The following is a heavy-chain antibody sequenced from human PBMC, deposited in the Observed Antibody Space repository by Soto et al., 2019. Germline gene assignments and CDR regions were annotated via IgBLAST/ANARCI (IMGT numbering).Heavy chain of an antibody. J-gene: IGHJ4*02. CDR1: RYTFTSYD. V-gene: IGHV1-2*02. Sequence: ASVKVSCKASRYTFTSYDIYWVRQAPGQGLEWMGWIKTDSGDTKYAQNFQGRVTMTRDTSISTAYMDLNNLKSDDTAVYYCAKEGYDSSGYNYWGQGTLVTVSS. D-gene: IGHD3-22*01. CDR3: AKEGYDSSGYNY. CDR2: IKTDSGDT.